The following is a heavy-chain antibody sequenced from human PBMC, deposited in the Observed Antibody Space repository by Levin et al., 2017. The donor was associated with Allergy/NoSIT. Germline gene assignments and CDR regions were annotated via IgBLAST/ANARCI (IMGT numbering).Heavy chain of an antibody. CDR2: ISYDGNNE. CDR3: ARPSKGSRVSAPIAF. Sequence: GGSLRLSCAASGFTFSNYAMQWVRQAPGKGLEWVAVISYDGNNEYYADSVKGRLTISRDNSKNTLYLQMNSLRLDDTAVYYCARPSKGSRVSAPIAFWGQGTLVTVSS. J-gene: IGHJ4*02. CDR1: GFTFSNYA. D-gene: IGHD6-13*01. V-gene: IGHV3-30*14.